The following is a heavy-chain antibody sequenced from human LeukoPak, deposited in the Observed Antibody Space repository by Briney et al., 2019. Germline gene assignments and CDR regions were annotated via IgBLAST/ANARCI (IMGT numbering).Heavy chain of an antibody. CDR2: ITSSSSYT. J-gene: IGHJ4*02. V-gene: IGHV3-21*01. D-gene: IGHD2-2*01. CDR3: ARGFGVVVVPAAFFDY. CDR1: GFTFSTYN. Sequence: PGGSLRLSCAASGFTFSTYNMNWVRQAPGKGLEWVSSITSSSSYTFYADSVKGRFTISRDNAKNSLYLQMNSLRAEDTAVYYCARGFGVVVVPAAFFDYWGQGTLVTVSS.